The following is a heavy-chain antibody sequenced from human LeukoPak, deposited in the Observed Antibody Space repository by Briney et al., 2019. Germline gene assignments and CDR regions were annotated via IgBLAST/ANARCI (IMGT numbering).Heavy chain of an antibody. CDR1: GFTFSTYS. D-gene: IGHD2-15*01. J-gene: IGHJ4*02. CDR2: ISSSSSYI. CDR3: AGGSCPDD. Sequence: GGSLRLSCAASGFTFSTYSMNWVRQAPGKGLEWVSAISSSSSYIYYDASVKGRINISRDNAKNSLQLQTNSLGAEDTAVYCCAGGSCPDDWGQGTMVTVSS. V-gene: IGHV3-21*01.